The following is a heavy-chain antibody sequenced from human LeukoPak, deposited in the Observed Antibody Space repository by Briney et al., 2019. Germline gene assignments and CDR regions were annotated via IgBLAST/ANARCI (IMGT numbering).Heavy chain of an antibody. D-gene: IGHD3-10*01. Sequence: GASVKVSCKASGGTFSSYAISWVRQAPGQGLEWMGRIIPILGIANYARKFQGRVTITADKSTSTAYMELSSLRSEDTAVYYCARDAVVRGVIRELLDYWGQGTLVTVSS. J-gene: IGHJ4*02. CDR1: GGTFSSYA. V-gene: IGHV1-69*04. CDR3: ARDAVVRGVIRELLDY. CDR2: IIPILGIA.